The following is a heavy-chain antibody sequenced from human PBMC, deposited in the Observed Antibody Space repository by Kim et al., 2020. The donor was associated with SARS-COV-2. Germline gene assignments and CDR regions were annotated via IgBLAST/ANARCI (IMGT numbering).Heavy chain of an antibody. CDR1: GFTFGAFE. CDR3: ATSSHSYCTSGTCFLPY. Sequence: GGSLRLSCAASGFTFGAFEMNWVRQAPGKGLEWLSFISKNSDSKYYADSVKGRFTISRDNAKNSLYLQMNSLGADDTALYFCATSSHSYCTSGTCFLPYWGKGTVVTVSS. J-gene: IGHJ4*02. V-gene: IGHV3-48*03. D-gene: IGHD2-8*01. CDR2: ISKNSDSK.